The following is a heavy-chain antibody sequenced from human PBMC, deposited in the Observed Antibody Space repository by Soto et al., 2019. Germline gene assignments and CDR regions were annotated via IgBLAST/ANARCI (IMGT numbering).Heavy chain of an antibody. V-gene: IGHV3-21*01. CDR3: ARDITTVGAFDI. CDR2: ISSSSSYI. Sequence: EVQLVESGGGLVKPGGSLRLSCAASGFTFSSYSMNWVRQAPGKGLEWVSSISSSSSYIYYADSVKGRFTISRDNAKNSLYLQMNSLRAEDTAVYYCARDITTVGAFDIWGQGTMVTVSS. J-gene: IGHJ3*02. CDR1: GFTFSSYS. D-gene: IGHD3-22*01.